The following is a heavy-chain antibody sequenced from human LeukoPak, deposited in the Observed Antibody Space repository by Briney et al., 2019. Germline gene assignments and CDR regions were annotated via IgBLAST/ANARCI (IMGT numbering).Heavy chain of an antibody. Sequence: PSETLSLTCAVSGGSLSSTNWWRWVRQPPGKGLEWIGEIFHNGSTKYNPSLKSRVAISVATTKNQFSLKLSSVTAADTAVYYCARDFLQGVRGNTGGSFDYWGQGILVTVSS. V-gene: IGHV4-4*02. CDR1: GGSLSSTNW. CDR3: ARDFLQGVRGNTGGSFDY. J-gene: IGHJ4*02. CDR2: IFHNGST. D-gene: IGHD3-16*01.